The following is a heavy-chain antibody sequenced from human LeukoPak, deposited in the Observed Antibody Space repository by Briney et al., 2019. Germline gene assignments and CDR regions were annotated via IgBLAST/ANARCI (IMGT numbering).Heavy chain of an antibody. CDR2: IYYRGST. CDR3: ARQGSGNYLSPVNY. V-gene: IGHV4-61*01. CDR1: GGSVSTDSYY. Sequence: SETLSLTCTVSGGSVSTDSYYWSWIRQPPGKGLEWIGNIYYRGSTNYNPSLKSRVTISVDTSKNQFSLKLSSVTAADTAVYYCARQGSGNYLSPVNYWGQGTLVTVSS. D-gene: IGHD1-26*01. J-gene: IGHJ4*02.